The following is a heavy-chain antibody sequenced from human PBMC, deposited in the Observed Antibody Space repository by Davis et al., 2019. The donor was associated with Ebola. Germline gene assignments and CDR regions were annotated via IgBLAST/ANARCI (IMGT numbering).Heavy chain of an antibody. Sequence: AASVQVSCTASGFTFTSSAMQWVRQARGQRLEWIGWIVVGSGNTNYAQKFQERVTITRDMSTSTAYMELSSLRSEDTAVYYCAASLNFDWLLSGMDVWGQGTTVTVSS. J-gene: IGHJ6*02. V-gene: IGHV1-58*02. CDR1: GFTFTSSA. CDR2: IVVGSGNT. D-gene: IGHD3-9*01. CDR3: AASLNFDWLLSGMDV.